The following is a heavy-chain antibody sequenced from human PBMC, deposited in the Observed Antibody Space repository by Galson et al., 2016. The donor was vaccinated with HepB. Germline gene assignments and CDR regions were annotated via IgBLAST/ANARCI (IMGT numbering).Heavy chain of an antibody. J-gene: IGHJ3*02. CDR1: GFTFKIYG. D-gene: IGHD3-10*01. V-gene: IGHV3-33*08. CDR3: TRDGFGGTNDAFDI. Sequence: SLRLSCAASGFTFKIYGMHWVRQAPGKGLEWVAVIWYNEMNKHYADSVKGRFTISKDDSKNTVYLEMNSLRDEDTAVYYCTRDGFGGTNDAFDIWGQGTFVTVSS. CDR2: IWYNEMNK.